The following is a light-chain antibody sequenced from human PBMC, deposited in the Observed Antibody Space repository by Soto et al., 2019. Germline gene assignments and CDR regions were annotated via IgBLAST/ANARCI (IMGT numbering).Light chain of an antibody. CDR3: QQRSHWPRT. V-gene: IGKV3-11*01. Sequence: EIVLTQSPATLSLSPGERATLSCRASQSVSSYLAWYQQKPGQAPRLLIYDASNRATAIPARFRGSGSGTDFTLNISSLEPEDFALYYCQQRSHWPRTFGQGTKVEIK. J-gene: IGKJ1*01. CDR2: DAS. CDR1: QSVSSY.